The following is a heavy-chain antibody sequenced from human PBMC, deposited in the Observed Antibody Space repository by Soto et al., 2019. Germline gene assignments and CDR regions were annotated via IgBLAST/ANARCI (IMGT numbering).Heavy chain of an antibody. CDR3: ARSRRGAYSSGWYSPSGYYNYGIDV. CDR1: GYSFTPYW. CDR2: IYPGDSDT. J-gene: IGHJ6*02. D-gene: IGHD6-19*01. Sequence: GESLNLSCKGSGYSFTPYWIGWVRQMPGKGLEWMGIIYPGDSDTKYSPSLQGQVSISADTSISTAYLQWTSLKASDTAMYYCARSRRGAYSSGWYSPSGYYNYGIDVWGQGTKVTVSS. V-gene: IGHV5-51*01.